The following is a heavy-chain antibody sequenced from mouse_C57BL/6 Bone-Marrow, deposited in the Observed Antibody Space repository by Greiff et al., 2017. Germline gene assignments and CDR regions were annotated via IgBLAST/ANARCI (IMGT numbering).Heavy chain of an antibody. CDR3: ARSRWAWFAY. CDR1: GYAFSSSW. V-gene: IGHV1-82*01. Sequence: SGPELVKPGASVKISCKASGYAFSSSWMNWVKQRPGKGLEWIGRIYPGDGDTNYNGTFKGKATLTADKSSSTAYMQLSSLTSEDSAVYFCARSRWAWFAYWGQGTLVTVSA. D-gene: IGHD4-1*01. CDR2: IYPGDGDT. J-gene: IGHJ3*01.